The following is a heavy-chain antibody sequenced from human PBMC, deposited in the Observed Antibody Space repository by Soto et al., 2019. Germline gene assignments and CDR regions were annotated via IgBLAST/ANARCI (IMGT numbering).Heavy chain of an antibody. CDR3: ARSMAITTYFDY. CDR2: IIPIFGTA. J-gene: IGHJ4*02. Sequence: SVKVSCKASGGTFSSYAISWVRQAPGQGLEWMGGIIPIFGTANYAQKFQGRVTITADESTSTAYMELSSLRSEDTAVYYCARSMAITTYFDYWGQGTLVTVPQ. V-gene: IGHV1-69*13. D-gene: IGHD1-1*01. CDR1: GGTFSSYA.